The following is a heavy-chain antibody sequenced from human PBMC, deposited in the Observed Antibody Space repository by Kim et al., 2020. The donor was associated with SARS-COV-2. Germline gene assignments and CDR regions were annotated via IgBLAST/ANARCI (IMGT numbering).Heavy chain of an antibody. Sequence: GGSLRLSCAASGFTFSTYAMHWVRQAPGKGLECVAVISYDGSIKYYVDSVKGRFTVSRDNSKNTLYLQMNSLRAEDTAVYYCARGGGVGAPFDYWGQGTL. D-gene: IGHD1-26*01. V-gene: IGHV3-30*04. J-gene: IGHJ4*02. CDR3: ARGGGVGAPFDY. CDR1: GFTFSTYA. CDR2: ISYDGSIK.